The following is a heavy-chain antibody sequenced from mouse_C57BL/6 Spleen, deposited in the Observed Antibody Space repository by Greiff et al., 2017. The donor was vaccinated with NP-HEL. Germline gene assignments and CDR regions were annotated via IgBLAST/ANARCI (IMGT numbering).Heavy chain of an antibody. J-gene: IGHJ2*01. D-gene: IGHD1-1*01. CDR2: IDPSDSYT. CDR3: ARYRYGSDFDY. V-gene: IGHV1-50*01. Sequence: VQLQQPGAELVKPGASVKLSCKASGYTFTSYWMQWVKQRPGQGLEWIGEIDPSDSYTNYNQKFKGKATLTVDTSSSTAYMQLSSLTSEDSAVYYCARYRYGSDFDYWGQGTKLTVSS. CDR1: GYTFTSYW.